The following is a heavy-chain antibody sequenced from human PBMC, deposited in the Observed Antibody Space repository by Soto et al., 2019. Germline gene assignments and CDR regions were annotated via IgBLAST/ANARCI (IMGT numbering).Heavy chain of an antibody. Sequence: PGGSLRLSCAASGFTFSRVWLSWVRQAPGKGLEWVSSISSRSSYIYYADSVKGRFTISRDNAKNSLYLQMNSLRAEDTAVYYCARDTSGWYWFDPWGQGTLVTVSS. J-gene: IGHJ5*02. CDR3: ARDTSGWYWFDP. CDR2: ISSRSSYI. CDR1: GFTFSRVW. V-gene: IGHV3-21*01. D-gene: IGHD6-19*01.